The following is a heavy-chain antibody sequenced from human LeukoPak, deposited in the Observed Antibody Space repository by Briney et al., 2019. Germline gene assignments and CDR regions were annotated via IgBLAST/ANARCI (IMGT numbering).Heavy chain of an antibody. CDR3: ARGPFLYYYGSGSYGSNFDY. CDR1: GGTFSSYA. V-gene: IGHV1-8*03. D-gene: IGHD3-10*01. J-gene: IGHJ4*02. Sequence: ASVKVSCKASGGTFSSYAISWVRQATGQGLEWMGWMNPNSGNTGYAQKFQGRVTITRNTSISTAYMELSSLRSEDTAVYYCARGPFLYYYGSGSYGSNFDYWGQGTLVTVFS. CDR2: MNPNSGNT.